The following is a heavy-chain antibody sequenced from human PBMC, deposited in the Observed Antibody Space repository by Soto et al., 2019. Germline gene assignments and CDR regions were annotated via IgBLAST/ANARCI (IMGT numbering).Heavy chain of an antibody. CDR2: ISWDSGSI. Sequence: PRGSLRLSCSASGFTFNNYAMHWVRQAPGKGLEWVSGISWDSGSIGYADSVRGRFTISRDNAKNSLYLQMNSLRAEDTALYYCATTCGRNDYWGQGTLVTVSS. J-gene: IGHJ4*02. CDR1: GFTFNNYA. D-gene: IGHD2-21*01. V-gene: IGHV3-9*01. CDR3: ATTCGRNDY.